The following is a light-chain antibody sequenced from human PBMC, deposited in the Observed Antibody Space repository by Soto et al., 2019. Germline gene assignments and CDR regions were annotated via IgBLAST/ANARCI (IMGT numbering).Light chain of an antibody. CDR1: SSNIGAGYD. Sequence: QSVLTQPPSVSGAPGQRVTISCTGSSSNIGAGYDVHWYQQLPGTAPKLLIYGNSNRPSGVPDRFSGSKSGTSASLAITGLQAEDEADYYCQSYDSSLSCSVVFGGGTKLTVL. CDR2: GNS. CDR3: QSYDSSLSCSVV. V-gene: IGLV1-40*01. J-gene: IGLJ2*01.